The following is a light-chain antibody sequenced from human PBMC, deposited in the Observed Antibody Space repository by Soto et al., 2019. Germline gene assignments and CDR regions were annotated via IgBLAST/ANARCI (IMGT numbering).Light chain of an antibody. V-gene: IGKV3-20*01. CDR3: QQGYT. CDR2: GAS. J-gene: IGKJ3*01. Sequence: EIVLTQSPGTLSLSPGERATLSCRASQSLAARYLAWYQHKPGQAPRLLIYGASSRATDIPDRFGGSGSGTDFTLTITRLEPEDYAVYFCQQGYTFGPGTKVHLK. CDR1: QSLAARY.